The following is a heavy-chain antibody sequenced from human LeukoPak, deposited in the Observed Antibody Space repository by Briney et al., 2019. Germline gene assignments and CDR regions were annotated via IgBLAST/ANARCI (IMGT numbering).Heavy chain of an antibody. V-gene: IGHV1-2*02. CDR3: AREVVVVPAAYGPGAFDI. J-gene: IGHJ3*02. CDR1: GYTFTGYY. Sequence: ASVKVSCKASGYTFTGYYTHWVRQAPGQGLEWMGWINPNSGGTNYAQKFQGRVTMTRDTSISTAYMELSRLRSDDTAVYYCAREVVVVPAAYGPGAFDIWGQGTMVTVSS. D-gene: IGHD2-2*01. CDR2: INPNSGGT.